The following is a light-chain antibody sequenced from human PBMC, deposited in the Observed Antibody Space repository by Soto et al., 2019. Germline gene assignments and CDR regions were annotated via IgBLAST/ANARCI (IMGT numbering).Light chain of an antibody. Sequence: QSALTQPPSASGSPGQSVAISCTGTSSDVGGDNYVSWYQQHPGKAPKLMIYEVNKRPSGVPDRFSGSKSGNTASLTVSGRQAEDEADYYCCAYAGSSNVFGTGTKLTVL. V-gene: IGLV2-8*01. CDR3: CAYAGSSNV. J-gene: IGLJ1*01. CDR2: EVN. CDR1: SSDVGGDNY.